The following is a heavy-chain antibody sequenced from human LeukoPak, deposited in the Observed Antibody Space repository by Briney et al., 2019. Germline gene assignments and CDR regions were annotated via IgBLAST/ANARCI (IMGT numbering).Heavy chain of an antibody. CDR1: GYTFTSYD. J-gene: IGHJ4*02. CDR2: MNPNSGNT. V-gene: IGHV1-8*01. Sequence: GASVKVSCEASGYTFTSYDINWVRQATGQGLEWMGWMNPNSGNTGYAQKFQGRVTMTRNTSISTAYMELSSLRSEDTAVYYCARTASRITMVRGVMNFDYWGQGTLVTVSS. CDR3: ARTASRITMVRGVMNFDY. D-gene: IGHD3-10*01.